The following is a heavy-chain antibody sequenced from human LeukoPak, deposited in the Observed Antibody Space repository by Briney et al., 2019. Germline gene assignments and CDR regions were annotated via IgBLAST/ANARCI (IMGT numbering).Heavy chain of an antibody. Sequence: SVKVSCKASGGTFSSYAISWVRQAPGQGLEWMGGIIPIFGTANYAQKFQGRVTITADESTSTAYMELSSLRSEDTAVYYCARDCSSTSCYAPWGQGTLVTVSS. D-gene: IGHD2-2*01. V-gene: IGHV1-69*13. J-gene: IGHJ5*02. CDR2: IIPIFGTA. CDR3: ARDCSSTSCYAP. CDR1: GGTFSSYA.